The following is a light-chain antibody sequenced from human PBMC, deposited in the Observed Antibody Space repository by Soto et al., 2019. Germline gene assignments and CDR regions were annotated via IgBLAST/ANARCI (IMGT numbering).Light chain of an antibody. CDR1: QSVSSY. J-gene: IGKJ1*01. CDR3: QQYGSSPPWT. Sequence: EIVLTQSPATLSLSPWERATLSCRASQSVSSYLAWYQQKPGQAPRLLIYDASNRATGIPARFSGSGSGTEFTLTISSLQSEDFAVYYCQQYGSSPPWTFGQGTKVDIK. V-gene: IGKV3-11*01. CDR2: DAS.